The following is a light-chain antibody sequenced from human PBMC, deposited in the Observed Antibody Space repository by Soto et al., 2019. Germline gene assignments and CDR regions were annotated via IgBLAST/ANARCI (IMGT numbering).Light chain of an antibody. CDR3: CSSGGSPTYV. J-gene: IGLJ1*01. CDR2: GVS. V-gene: IGLV2-23*02. Sequence: QSALTQPASVSGSPGQSITISCTGTSSDVGGYNYVSWYQQLPGKAPKLIIYGVSNRPSWVSNRFSGSKSGNTASLTISGLKVEDEADYYCCSSGGSPTYVFGTGTKLTVL. CDR1: SSDVGGYNY.